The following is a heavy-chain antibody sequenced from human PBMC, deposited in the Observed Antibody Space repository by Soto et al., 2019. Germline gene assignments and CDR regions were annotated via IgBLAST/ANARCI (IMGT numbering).Heavy chain of an antibody. CDR1: GFTFSTYG. D-gene: IGHD2-15*01. V-gene: IGHV3-33*01. CDR2: MWYDGSNK. Sequence: QVQLVESGGGVVQPGRSLRLSYAASGFTFSTYGMHWVRQAPGKGLEWVAGMWYDGSNKYYADSVKGRFTISRDNSKNTLYLQMNSLRAEDTAVYYCARDGWVVVAGLDYWGQGTLVTVSS. J-gene: IGHJ4*02. CDR3: ARDGWVVVAGLDY.